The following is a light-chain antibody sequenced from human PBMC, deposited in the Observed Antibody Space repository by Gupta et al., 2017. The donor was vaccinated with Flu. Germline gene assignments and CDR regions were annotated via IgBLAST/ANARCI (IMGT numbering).Light chain of an antibody. CDR3: CSYADDNTVV. CDR2: EVT. Sequence: SITISCTGTNSDVWKFNLVSWYQQQPGKAPKLIIYEVTKWPSDIPTRFSGSKSGITASLTISGLEAEEEADYYCCSYADDNTVVFGGGTSLNVL. V-gene: IGLV2-23*02. CDR1: NSDVWKFNL. J-gene: IGLJ2*01.